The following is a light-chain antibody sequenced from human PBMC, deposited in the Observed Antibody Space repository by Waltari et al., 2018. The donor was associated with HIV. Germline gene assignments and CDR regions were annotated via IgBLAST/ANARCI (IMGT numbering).Light chain of an antibody. CDR3: QQYGSSPGT. Sequence: EIVLTQSPGTLSLSPGERATLSCRASQSISSNYLAWYQQKPGQAPRLRMYGASTRATGIPDRFSGSGSGTDFTLTNSRPEPEDVAVYYCQQYGSSPGTFGGGTKIQIK. CDR1: QSISSNY. CDR2: GAS. V-gene: IGKV3-20*01. J-gene: IGKJ4*01.